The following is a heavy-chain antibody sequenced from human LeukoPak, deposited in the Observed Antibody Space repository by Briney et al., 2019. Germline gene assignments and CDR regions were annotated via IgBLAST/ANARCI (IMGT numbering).Heavy chain of an antibody. J-gene: IGHJ5*02. D-gene: IGHD2-2*01. CDR1: GYRFTNYW. Sequence: GESLKISCKGPGYRFTNYWIGWVRQVSGKGLEWMGIIYPGDSDTRYSPSFQGQVTISADKSISTAYLQWSSLQASDTAMYYCARLDCSTTSCRFDPWGQGTLVTVSS. V-gene: IGHV5-51*01. CDR2: IYPGDSDT. CDR3: ARLDCSTTSCRFDP.